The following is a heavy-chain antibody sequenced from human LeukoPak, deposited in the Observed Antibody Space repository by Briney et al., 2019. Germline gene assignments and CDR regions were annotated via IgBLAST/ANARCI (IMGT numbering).Heavy chain of an antibody. V-gene: IGHV3-30*02. CDR1: GFTFSNYG. D-gene: IGHD1-26*01. J-gene: IGHJ4*02. Sequence: GGPLSLSCSVSGFTFSNYGMHWVPRAPGKGRGGVALIGFYGSKKNHPDSVKGRFNITRDNPKNTLHLQITSLSPDDTAVFYCAKELGSGSHDLFFFDFWGQGTLVTVSS. CDR2: IGFYGSKK. CDR3: AKELGSGSHDLFFFDF.